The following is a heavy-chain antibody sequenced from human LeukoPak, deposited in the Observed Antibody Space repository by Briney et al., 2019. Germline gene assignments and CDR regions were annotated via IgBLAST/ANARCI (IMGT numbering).Heavy chain of an antibody. J-gene: IGHJ4*01. V-gene: IGHV3-7*01. CDR2: IRQDGGEK. CDR1: GFTFSDYW. Sequence: GGSLRLSCAASGFTFSDYWVNWVRQAPGKELEWVASIRQDGGEKTYVDSVKGRFTISRDNTKNSLYLQMSSLRAEDTAVYYCARDGTAAGLYFDLWGQGTLVTVSS. D-gene: IGHD6-13*01. CDR3: ARDGTAAGLYFDL.